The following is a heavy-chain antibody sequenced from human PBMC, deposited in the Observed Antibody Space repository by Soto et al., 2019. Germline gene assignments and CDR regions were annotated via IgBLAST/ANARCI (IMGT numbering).Heavy chain of an antibody. CDR1: GGSFSGYY. J-gene: IGHJ6*02. D-gene: IGHD6-19*01. CDR2: INHSGVT. Sequence: QVQLQQWGAGLLKPSGTLSLTCAVYGGSFSGYYWSWIRQPPGKGLEWIGEINHSGVTNYKPSLKRRVTISVDTSKNQFSMQLKSVTAADTALYYCARFSGSYYYAMDVWGQGSTVTVS. CDR3: ARFSGSYYYAMDV. V-gene: IGHV4-34*01.